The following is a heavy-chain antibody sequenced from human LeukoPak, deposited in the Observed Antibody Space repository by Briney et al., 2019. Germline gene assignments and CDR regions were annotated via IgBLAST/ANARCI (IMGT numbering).Heavy chain of an antibody. D-gene: IGHD5-18*01. CDR3: ARGGYYYGYRGTNYMDV. CDR2: ITTYNGNT. CDR1: GYTFTNYG. J-gene: IGHJ6*03. V-gene: IGHV1-18*01. Sequence: GASVKVSCKASGYTFTNYGLTWVRQAPGQGLEWMGWITTYNGNTSYAQNLQGRVTMTTDASMSTAYMELRGLRYDDTAVYYCARGGYYYGYRGTNYMDVWGKGTTVTVSS.